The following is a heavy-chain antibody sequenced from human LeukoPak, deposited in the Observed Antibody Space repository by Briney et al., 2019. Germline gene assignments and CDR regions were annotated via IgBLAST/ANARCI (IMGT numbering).Heavy chain of an antibody. J-gene: IGHJ4*02. V-gene: IGHV3-53*01. D-gene: IGHD3-22*01. CDR2: IYSGGST. Sequence: GGSLRLSCAASGFTVSINYMTWARQALGKGLEWVSVIYSGGSTYYADSVKGRFTISRDNSKNTLYLQMNSLRAEDTAVYYCTRIFYYETGGYYPDHWGQGTLVTVSS. CDR3: TRIFYYETGGYYPDH. CDR1: GFTVSINY.